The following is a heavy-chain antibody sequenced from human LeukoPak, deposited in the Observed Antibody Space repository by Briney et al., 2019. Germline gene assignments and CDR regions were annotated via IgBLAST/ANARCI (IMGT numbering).Heavy chain of an antibody. V-gene: IGHV7-4-1*02. CDR1: GYTFTSYT. J-gene: IGHJ4*02. CDR2: IDTNAGNP. Sequence: ASVKVSCKASGYTFTSYTMHWVRQAPGQGLEWMGWIDTNAGNPTYAQGFTGRLVFSLDTSVTTAYLQISSLKAEDTAVYYCARYYYDSRGYPQFDYWGQGTLVTVSS. CDR3: ARYYYDSRGYPQFDY. D-gene: IGHD3-22*01.